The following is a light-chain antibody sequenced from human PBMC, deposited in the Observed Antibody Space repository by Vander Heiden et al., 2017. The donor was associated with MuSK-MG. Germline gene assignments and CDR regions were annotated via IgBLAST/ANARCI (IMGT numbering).Light chain of an antibody. J-gene: IGLJ3*02. CDR2: DIS. CDR3: CSYAGGSWV. V-gene: IGLV2-11*01. Sequence: QSALTQPRSVSGSPGQSVTISFTGTSSDVGGYNYVSWYQQHPGKAPKLMIYDISKWPSGVPDRFSGSKSGNTASLTISGLQAADEADYYCCSYAGGSWVFGGGTKLTVL. CDR1: SSDVGGYNY.